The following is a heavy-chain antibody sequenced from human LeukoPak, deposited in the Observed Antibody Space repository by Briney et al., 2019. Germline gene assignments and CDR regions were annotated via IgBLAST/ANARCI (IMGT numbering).Heavy chain of an antibody. CDR3: ARLDDSSGYYSALGY. J-gene: IGHJ4*02. V-gene: IGHV5-51*01. CDR2: IYPGDSDT. CDR1: GYSFTSYW. D-gene: IGHD3-22*01. Sequence: GESLKISCKGSGYSFTSYWIGWVRQMPGKGLEWMGIIYPGDSDTRYSPSFQGQVTISADKSISTAYLQWSSLKASDTAMYYCARLDDSSGYYSALGYWGQGTLVTVSP.